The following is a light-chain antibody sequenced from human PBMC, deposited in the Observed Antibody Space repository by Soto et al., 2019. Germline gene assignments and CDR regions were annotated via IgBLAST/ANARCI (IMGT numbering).Light chain of an antibody. J-gene: IGKJ1*01. CDR3: QQGFSLPWT. V-gene: IGKV1-39*01. Sequence: IQMTQSPSSLSASVGDRVTITCRASQNIKNYVNWYQRKPGTAPRLLIYAASNLHSGVPSRFSASGSGTEFALNISGLQPDDFGTYYCQQGFSLPWTFGQGTKVDIK. CDR1: QNIKNY. CDR2: AAS.